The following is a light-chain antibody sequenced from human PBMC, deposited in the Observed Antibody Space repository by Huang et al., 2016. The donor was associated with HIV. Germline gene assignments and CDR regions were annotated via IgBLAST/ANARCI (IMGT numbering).Light chain of an antibody. J-gene: IGKJ4*01. CDR3: QQRSDWPLT. CDR2: DTS. V-gene: IGKV3-11*01. CDR1: NSLGGN. Sequence: EIVLTQSPATLSLSPGESAALFCRASNSLGGNLALYQQRPGQAPRLLIYDTSNRANGIPARFTGSGSGTYYTLTISSLEPEDFVVYYCQQRSDWPLTFGGGTKVDIK.